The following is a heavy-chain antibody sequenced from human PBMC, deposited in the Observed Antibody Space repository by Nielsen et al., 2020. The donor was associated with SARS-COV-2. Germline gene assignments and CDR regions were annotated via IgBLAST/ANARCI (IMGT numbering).Heavy chain of an antibody. CDR2: IYYSGST. CDR1: GGSVSSYY. J-gene: IGHJ4*02. CDR3: ARETYYYDSSGYYYFDY. V-gene: IGHV4-39*01. D-gene: IGHD3-22*01. Sequence: SETLSLTCTVSGGSVSSYYWGWIRQPPGKGLEWIGSIYYSGSTYYNPSLKSRVTISVDTSKNQFSLKLSSVTAADTAVYYCARETYYYDSSGYYYFDYWGQGTLVTVSS.